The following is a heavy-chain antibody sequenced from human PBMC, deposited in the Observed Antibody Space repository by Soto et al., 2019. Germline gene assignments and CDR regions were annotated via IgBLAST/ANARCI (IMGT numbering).Heavy chain of an antibody. CDR2: ISYDGSNQ. J-gene: IGHJ4*02. Sequence: QVQLVESGGGVVQPGRSLRLSCAASGFSFSSYAMHWVRQAPGKGLEWVAVISYDGSNQHYADSVKGRFTISRDHSKNTLYPQMNSLRAEDTAVYHCAKDRSGSWSLDYWGQGTLVTVSS. CDR3: AKDRSGSWSLDY. CDR1: GFSFSSYA. V-gene: IGHV3-30*18. D-gene: IGHD6-13*01.